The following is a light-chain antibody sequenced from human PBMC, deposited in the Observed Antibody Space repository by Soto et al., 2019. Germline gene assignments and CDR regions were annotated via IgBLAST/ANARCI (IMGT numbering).Light chain of an antibody. CDR2: GAS. J-gene: IGKJ3*01. CDR3: QQRSNWPRFT. Sequence: EIVLTQSPVTLSLSPGERATLSCRATRSVNNFVAWYQQKPGQAPRLLIYGASTRATGIPARFSGSGSGTEFTLTISSLQSEDFAVYYCQQRSNWPRFTFGPGTKVDI. CDR1: RSVNNF. V-gene: IGKV3-11*01.